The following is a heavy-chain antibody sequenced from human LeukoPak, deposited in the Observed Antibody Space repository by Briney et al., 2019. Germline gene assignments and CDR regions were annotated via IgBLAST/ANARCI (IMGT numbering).Heavy chain of an antibody. J-gene: IGHJ3*02. CDR3: AKVGQQLSRGAFDI. D-gene: IGHD6-13*01. CDR2: ISGSGGST. CDR1: GFTFSSYG. V-gene: IGHV3-23*01. Sequence: GGSLRLSCAASGFTFSSYGMHWVRQAPGKGLEWVSAISGSGGSTYYADSVKGRFTISRDNSKNTLYLQMNSLRAEDTAVYYCAKVGQQLSRGAFDIWGQGTMVTVSS.